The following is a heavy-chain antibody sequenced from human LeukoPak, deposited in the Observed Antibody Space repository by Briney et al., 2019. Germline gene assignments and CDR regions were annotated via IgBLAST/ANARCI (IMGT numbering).Heavy chain of an antibody. CDR1: GFTFSSYS. D-gene: IGHD3-22*01. J-gene: IGHJ4*02. CDR3: AQESYYDHTNDY. Sequence: GGSLRLSCAASGFTFSSYSMSWVRQAPGKGLEWVSGISGSGGSTYYADSVKGRFTISRDNSKNTLYLQMNSLRAEDTAVYYCAQESYYDHTNDYWGQGTLVTVSS. CDR2: ISGSGGST. V-gene: IGHV3-23*01.